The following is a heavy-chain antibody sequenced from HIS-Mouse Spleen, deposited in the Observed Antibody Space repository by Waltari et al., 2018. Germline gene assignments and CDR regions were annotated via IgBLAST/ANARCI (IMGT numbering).Heavy chain of an antibody. V-gene: IGHV4-31*03. J-gene: IGHJ5*02. CDR3: ARSPYYDFWSGYSDNWFDP. CDR2: IYYSGSS. D-gene: IGHD3-3*01. CDR1: GGSISSGGYY. Sequence: QVHLQESGPGLVKPSQTLSLTCTVSGGSISSGGYYWSWIRQHPANGLEWIGYIYYSGSSDYNPSLKSRVNKSVDTSKNQFYLKQSSVTATETAVYYCARSPYYDFWSGYSDNWFDPWGQGTLVTVSS.